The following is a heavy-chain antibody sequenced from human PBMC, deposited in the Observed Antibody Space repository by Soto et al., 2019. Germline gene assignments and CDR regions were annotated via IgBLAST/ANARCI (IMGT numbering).Heavy chain of an antibody. V-gene: IGHV6-1*01. CDR2: TYYRSKWYN. D-gene: IGHD6-13*01. Sequence: PSQTLSLTCVISGDSVSSNSAAWNWIRQSPSRGLEWLGRTYYRSKWYNDYAVSVKSRITINPDTSKNQFSLQLNSVTPEDTAVYYCARDRIAAAGIDTPFDYWGQGTLVTVSS. CDR1: GDSVSSNSAA. J-gene: IGHJ4*02. CDR3: ARDRIAAAGIDTPFDY.